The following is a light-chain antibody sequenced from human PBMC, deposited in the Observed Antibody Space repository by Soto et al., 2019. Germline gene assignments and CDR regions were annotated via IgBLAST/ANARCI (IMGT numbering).Light chain of an antibody. J-gene: IGKJ1*01. Sequence: EKVMKLSAATLSVTPGERATLSYRASQSVSSNLAWYQQKPGQAPRLLIYGASTRATGIPARFSGSGSGTEFTLTISSLQSEDFAVYYCQQYNNWPRTFGQGAKV. CDR2: GAS. V-gene: IGKV3-15*01. CDR3: QQYNNWPRT. CDR1: QSVSSN.